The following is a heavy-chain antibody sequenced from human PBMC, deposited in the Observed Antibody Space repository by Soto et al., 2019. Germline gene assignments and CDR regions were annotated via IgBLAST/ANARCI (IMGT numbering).Heavy chain of an antibody. V-gene: IGHV1-18*04. J-gene: IGHJ6*02. Sequence: ASVKVSCKASGYTLTTYGITWVRQAPGQGLEWMGWISAYNGNTNYAKKLQGRVTMTTDTSTSTANMELRSLRSDDTAVYYCARDYYDNSGSNYYGLDLWGQGTTVTVSS. CDR2: ISAYNGNT. D-gene: IGHD3-22*01. CDR3: ARDYYDNSGSNYYGLDL. CDR1: GYTLTTYG.